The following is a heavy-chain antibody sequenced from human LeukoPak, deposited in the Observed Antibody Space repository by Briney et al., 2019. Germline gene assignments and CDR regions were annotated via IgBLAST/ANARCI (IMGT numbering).Heavy chain of an antibody. V-gene: IGHV4-34*01. CDR2: INHSGST. Sequence: SETLSLTCAAYGGSFSGYYWSWIRQPPGKGLEWIGEINHSGSTNYNPSLKSRVTISIDTSKNQFSLKLSSVTAADTAVFYCARGHYYVSSAYDYWGQGTLVTVSS. CDR3: ARGHYYVSSAYDY. D-gene: IGHD3-22*01. J-gene: IGHJ4*02. CDR1: GGSFSGYY.